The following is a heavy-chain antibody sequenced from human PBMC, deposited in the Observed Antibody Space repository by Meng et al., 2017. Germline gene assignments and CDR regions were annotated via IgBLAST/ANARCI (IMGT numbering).Heavy chain of an antibody. D-gene: IGHD3-10*01. Sequence: SETLSLTCTVSGGSISSGSYYWSWIRQPAGKGLEWIGRIYTSGSTNYNPSLKSRVTISVDTSKNQFSLKLSSVTAADTAVYYCARGSKGAYYYGSGKDDAFDIWGQGTMVTVSS. J-gene: IGHJ3*02. CDR3: ARGSKGAYYYGSGKDDAFDI. CDR1: GGSISSGSYY. V-gene: IGHV4-61*02. CDR2: IYTSGST.